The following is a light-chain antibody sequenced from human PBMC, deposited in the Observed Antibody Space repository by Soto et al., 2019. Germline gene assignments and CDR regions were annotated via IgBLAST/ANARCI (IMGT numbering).Light chain of an antibody. CDR1: QNVYNNF. CDR3: QQYANLPLT. J-gene: IGKJ4*01. Sequence: EIVLTQSPGTLSLSPGEGATLACRASQNVYNNFLAWYQQKPGQAPRLLIYGASSRATGIPDRFSGSGSGTDFTLTISRLEPEDFAVFYCQQYANLPLTFGGGSKVQIK. CDR2: GAS. V-gene: IGKV3-20*01.